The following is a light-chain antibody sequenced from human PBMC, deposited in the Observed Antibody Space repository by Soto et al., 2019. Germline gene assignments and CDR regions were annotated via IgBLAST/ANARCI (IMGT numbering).Light chain of an antibody. CDR1: SSNIGSNY. J-gene: IGLJ1*01. V-gene: IGLV1-47*01. CDR2: RNN. Sequence: QLVLTRPPSASGTPGQRVTISCSGSSSNIGSNYVYWYQQLPGTAPKLLIYRNNQRPSGVPDRFSGSKSGTSASLAISGLRSEDEADYYCAAWDDSLSGSYVFGTGTKVTVL. CDR3: AAWDDSLSGSYV.